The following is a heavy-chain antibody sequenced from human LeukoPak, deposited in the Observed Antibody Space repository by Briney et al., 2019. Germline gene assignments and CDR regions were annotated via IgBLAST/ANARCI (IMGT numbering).Heavy chain of an antibody. CDR1: GYTCIVHY. CDR3: ARTRSGKPDF. CDR2: VNPSSGGT. J-gene: IGHJ4*02. V-gene: IGHV1-2*02. D-gene: IGHD6-25*01. Sequence: ASVKVSCKASGYTCIVHYIHWVRQAPGQGLEWMGWVNPSSGGTNYAQKFQDRVTMTRDTSISTAYMELSSLRSDDTAVYYCARTRSGKPDFWGQGTLVTVSS.